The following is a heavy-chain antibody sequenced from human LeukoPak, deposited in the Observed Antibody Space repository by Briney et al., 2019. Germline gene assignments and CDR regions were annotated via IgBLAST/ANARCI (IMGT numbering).Heavy chain of an antibody. CDR1: GYSFTSYW. V-gene: IGHV5-51*01. CDR3: ARSIVVDYYNMDV. D-gene: IGHD2-2*01. Sequence: GESLKISCKGSGYSFTSYWIAWVRQMPGKGLEWMGIIYPGDSDTRYSPSFQGQVTTSADKTTSTAYLQWSSLRASDTAMYYCARSIVVDYYNMDVWGEGTTVTVSS. CDR2: IYPGDSDT. J-gene: IGHJ6*04.